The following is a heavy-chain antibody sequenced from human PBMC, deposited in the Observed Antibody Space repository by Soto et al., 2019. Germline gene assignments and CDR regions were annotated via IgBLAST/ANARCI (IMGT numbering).Heavy chain of an antibody. D-gene: IGHD1-26*01. Sequence: ESGGGVVQPGRSLRLSCAASGFTVSAYTMHWVRQAPGKGLEWVAVISSDGNYKYYTDSVKGRFTISRDTSTNTLYLQMNSLRAEDTAVYYCARWEQPLFDYWGQGTLVTVSS. CDR1: GFTVSAYT. J-gene: IGHJ4*02. CDR2: ISSDGNYK. CDR3: ARWEQPLFDY. V-gene: IGHV3-30-3*01.